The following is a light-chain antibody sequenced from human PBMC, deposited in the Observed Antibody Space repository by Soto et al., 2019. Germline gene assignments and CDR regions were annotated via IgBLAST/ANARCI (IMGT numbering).Light chain of an antibody. CDR1: RSGGSN. CDR3: QQYDKWPYT. CDR2: GAF. V-gene: IGKV3-15*01. Sequence: EIVLTQSPATLSVSPGERATLSCRTSRSGGSNLAWYQQKPGQAPRLLIYGAFIRAPGFPVTFRGTGSGSEFTLTISSLQSEDGALYYCQQYDKWPYTFGQGTKVDI. J-gene: IGKJ2*01.